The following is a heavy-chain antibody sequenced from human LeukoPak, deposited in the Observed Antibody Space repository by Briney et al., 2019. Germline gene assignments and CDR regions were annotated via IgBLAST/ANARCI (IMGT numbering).Heavy chain of an antibody. CDR1: GYSFTSYW. J-gene: IGHJ4*02. V-gene: IGHV5-51*01. D-gene: IGHD3-22*01. CDR2: IYPGDSDT. Sequence: GEALKISCKGSGYSFTSYWIGWVRQMPGKGLDWMGIIYPGDSDTRYSPSFQGQVNISAHNSITTAYLQSSSLKAQDTARYYCASSYYDSSGSDTYEYYFAYWGQGTLVTVSS. CDR3: ASSYYDSSGSDTYEYYFAY.